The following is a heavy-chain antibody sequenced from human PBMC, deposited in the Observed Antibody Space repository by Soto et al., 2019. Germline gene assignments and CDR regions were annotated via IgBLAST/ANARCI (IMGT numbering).Heavy chain of an antibody. D-gene: IGHD6-19*01. V-gene: IGHV3-23*01. CDR3: AKNLAVAIYWGGDY. CDR1: GFTFNSYA. J-gene: IGHJ4*02. CDR2: ISDSGGST. Sequence: GGSLRLSCAASGFTFNSYAMSWVRQAPGKGLEWVSGISDSGGSTYYADSVKGRFTISRDNSKNTLYLQMNSLRAEDTAVYYCAKNLAVAIYWGGDYWGQGTLVTVSS.